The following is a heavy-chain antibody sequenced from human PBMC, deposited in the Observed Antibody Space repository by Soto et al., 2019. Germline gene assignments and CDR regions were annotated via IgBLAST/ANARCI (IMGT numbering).Heavy chain of an antibody. CDR1: GGSVTSGGYS. V-gene: IGHV4-30-2*01. J-gene: IGHJ4*02. CDR2: IYHSGST. Sequence: PSETLSLSCTVSGGSVTSGGYSWSWIRQPPGKGLEWIGYIYHSGSTYYNPSLKSRVTISVDRSKNQFSLKLSSVTAADTAVYYCARASTTVTTLDYLGQGTLVTVSS. CDR3: ARASTTVTTLDY. D-gene: IGHD4-17*01.